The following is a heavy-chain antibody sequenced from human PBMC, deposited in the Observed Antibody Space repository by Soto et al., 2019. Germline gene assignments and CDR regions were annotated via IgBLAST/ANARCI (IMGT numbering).Heavy chain of an antibody. J-gene: IGHJ6*03. D-gene: IGHD1-1*01. CDR2: INHRGST. CDR3: ARGLREPNYYYYYYYMDV. V-gene: IGHV4-34*01. CDR1: GGSFSGYY. Sequence: QVQLQQWGAGLLKPSETLSLTCAVYGGSFSGYYWSWIRQPPGKGLEWIGEINHRGSTNYNPTLKSRVTTSVDTAKNQSSLKLSSVTAADTAVYYCARGLREPNYYYYYYYMDVWGKGTTVTVSS.